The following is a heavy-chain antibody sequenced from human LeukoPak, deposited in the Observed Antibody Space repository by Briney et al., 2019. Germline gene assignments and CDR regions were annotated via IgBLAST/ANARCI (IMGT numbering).Heavy chain of an antibody. J-gene: IGHJ4*02. D-gene: IGHD3-9*01. CDR2: IRYDGSNK. CDR3: AKQAGLRYFDWLFYPFDY. CDR1: GFTFSSYG. V-gene: IGHV3-30*02. Sequence: GGSLRLSCAASGFTFSSYGMHWVRQAPGKGLEWVAFIRYDGSNKYYADSVKGRFTISRDNSKNTLYLQMNSLRAEDTAVYYCAKQAGLRYFDWLFYPFDYWGQGTLVTVSS.